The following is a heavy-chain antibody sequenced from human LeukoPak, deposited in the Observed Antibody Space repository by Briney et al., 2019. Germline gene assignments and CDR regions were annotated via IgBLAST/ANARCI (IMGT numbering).Heavy chain of an antibody. CDR2: IYYSGST. CDR3: ARAGFRGELWRWFDP. D-gene: IGHD3-16*01. CDR1: GGSISRYY. V-gene: IGHV4-59*01. Sequence: SETLSLTCTVSGGSISRYYWSWIRQPPGKGLEWIGYIYYSGSTNYNPSLKSRVTISVDTSKNQFSLKLSSVTAADTAVYYCARAGFRGELWRWFDPWGQGTLVTVSS. J-gene: IGHJ5*02.